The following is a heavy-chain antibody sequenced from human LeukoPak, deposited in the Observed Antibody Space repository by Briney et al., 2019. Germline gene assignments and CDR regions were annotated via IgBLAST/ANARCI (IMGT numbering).Heavy chain of an antibody. Sequence: GGSLRLSYAASGFTFSSYAMHWVRQAPGKGLEWVAVISYDGSNKYYADSVKGRFTISRDNSKNTLYLQMNSLRAEDTAVYYCARGGRSSGYQGAFDIWGQGTMVTVSS. CDR3: ARGGRSSGYQGAFDI. CDR2: ISYDGSNK. CDR1: GFTFSSYA. D-gene: IGHD3-22*01. J-gene: IGHJ3*02. V-gene: IGHV3-30-3*01.